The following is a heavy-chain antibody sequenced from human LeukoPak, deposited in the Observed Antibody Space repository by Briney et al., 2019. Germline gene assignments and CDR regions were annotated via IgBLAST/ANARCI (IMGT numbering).Heavy chain of an antibody. J-gene: IGHJ4*02. CDR2: INPNSGGT. V-gene: IGHV1-2*02. CDR3: ARVTTVTTVNFDY. D-gene: IGHD4-17*01. Sequence: ASVKVSCKASGYTFTGYYMHWVRQAPGQGLEWMGWINPNSGGTNYAQKFQGRVTMTRDMSISTAYMELSRLRSDDTAVYYCARVTTVTTVNFDYWGQGTLVTVSS. CDR1: GYTFTGYY.